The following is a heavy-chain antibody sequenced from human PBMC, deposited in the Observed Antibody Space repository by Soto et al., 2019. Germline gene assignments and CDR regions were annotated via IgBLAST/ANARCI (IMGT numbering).Heavy chain of an antibody. J-gene: IGHJ6*02. CDR1: GFTFSSYG. CDR2: ISYDGSNE. V-gene: IGHV3-30*18. CDR3: AKDRYYYDSTQKKTYYYYYGMDV. Sequence: GGSLRLSCAASGFTFSSYGMHWVRQAPGKGLEWVAVISYDGSNEYYADTVKGRFTISRDNSKNTLYLQMNSLRAEDTAVYYCAKDRYYYDSTQKKTYYYYYGMDVWGQGTTVTVSS. D-gene: IGHD3-22*01.